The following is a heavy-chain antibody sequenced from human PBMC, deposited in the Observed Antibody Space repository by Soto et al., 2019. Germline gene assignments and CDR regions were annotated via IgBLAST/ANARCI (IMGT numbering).Heavy chain of an antibody. J-gene: IGHJ4*02. CDR1: GGSISSYY. CDR2: IYYSGST. Sequence: QVQLQESGPGLVKPSETLSLTCTVSGGSISSYYWSWIRQPPGKGLEWIGYIYYSGSTNYNPSLKSRVTLAVDTSKNQFALKLSSVTAADTAVYYCARGPTTVVTPPDYWGQGTLGTVSS. D-gene: IGHD4-17*01. V-gene: IGHV4-59*01. CDR3: ARGPTTVVTPPDY.